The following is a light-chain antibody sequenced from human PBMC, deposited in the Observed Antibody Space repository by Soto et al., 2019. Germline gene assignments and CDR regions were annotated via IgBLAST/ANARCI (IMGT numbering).Light chain of an antibody. CDR3: QQLNSYPFT. CDR2: DVS. CDR1: QTSSSW. Sequence: DIQMTQSPSTLSASVGDRVTITCRASQTSSSWLAWYQQKPGKAPKLLIYDVSTLESGVPSRFSGSGFGTEFTLTISSLQPEDFATYYCQQLNSYPFTFGQGTRLEIK. V-gene: IGKV1-5*01. J-gene: IGKJ5*01.